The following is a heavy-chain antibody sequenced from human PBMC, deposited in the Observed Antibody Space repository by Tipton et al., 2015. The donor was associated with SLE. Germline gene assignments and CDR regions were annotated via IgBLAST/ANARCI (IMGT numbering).Heavy chain of an antibody. J-gene: IGHJ4*02. CDR1: GGSFSGYY. CDR2: IYYSGST. Sequence: TLSLTCAVYGGSFSGYYWSWIRQPPGKGLEWIGGIYYSGSTYYNPSLKSRVTISVDTSKNQFSLKLSSVTAADTAVYYCATRRGYFDYWGQGTLVTVSS. V-gene: IGHV4-34*01. CDR3: ATRRGYFDY.